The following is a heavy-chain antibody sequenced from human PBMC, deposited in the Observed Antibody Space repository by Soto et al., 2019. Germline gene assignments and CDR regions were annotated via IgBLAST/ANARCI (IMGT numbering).Heavy chain of an antibody. J-gene: IGHJ6*03. Sequence: ASVKVSCKASGYTFTSYGISWVRQAPGQGLEWMGWISAYNGNTNYAQKLQGRVTMTTDTSTSTAYMELRSLRSDDTAVYYCARGIWFGESYYYYYMDVWGKGTTVTVSS. D-gene: IGHD3-10*01. CDR1: GYTFTSYG. CDR2: ISAYNGNT. CDR3: ARGIWFGESYYYYYMDV. V-gene: IGHV1-18*01.